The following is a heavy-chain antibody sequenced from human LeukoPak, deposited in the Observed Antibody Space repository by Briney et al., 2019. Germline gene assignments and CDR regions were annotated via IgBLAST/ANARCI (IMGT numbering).Heavy chain of an antibody. CDR3: AGGGYDYGEGDY. CDR2: IWYDGRNK. Sequence: PGRSLRLSCAASGFIFSNYGMHWVRQAPGKGLEWVALIWYDGRNKYYVDSVKGRFTISRDNSKNTLYLQRNSLTAEDTAVYYCAGGGYDYGEGDYWGQGTLVTVSS. J-gene: IGHJ4*02. V-gene: IGHV3-33*01. CDR1: GFIFSNYG. D-gene: IGHD4-17*01.